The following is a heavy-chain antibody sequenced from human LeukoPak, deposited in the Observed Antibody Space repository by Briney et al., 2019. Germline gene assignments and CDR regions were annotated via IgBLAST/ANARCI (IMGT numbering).Heavy chain of an antibody. V-gene: IGHV3-73*01. J-gene: IGHJ3*02. CDR2: IRSKANSYAT. D-gene: IGHD1-26*01. CDR3: ARGRQNSGSYSDALDI. CDR1: GFTFSGSA. Sequence: GGSLRLSCAASGFTFSGSAMHWVRQASGKGLEWVGRIRSKANSYATAYAASVKGRFTISRDDSKNTAYLQMNSLKTEDTAVYYCARGRQNSGSYSDALDIWGQGTMVTVSS.